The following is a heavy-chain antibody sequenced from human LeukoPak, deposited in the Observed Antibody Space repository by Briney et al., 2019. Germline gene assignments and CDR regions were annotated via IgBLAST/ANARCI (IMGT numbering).Heavy chain of an antibody. J-gene: IGHJ6*03. Sequence: NPSETLSLTCTVSGGSISSYYWSWIRQPPGKGLEWIGYIYYSGSTNYNPSLKSRVTISVDTSKNQFSLKLSSVTAADTAVYYCAILGYLKGYYMDVWGKGTTVTVSS. CDR3: AILGYLKGYYMDV. V-gene: IGHV4-59*01. CDR2: IYYSGST. D-gene: IGHD1-1*01. CDR1: GGSISSYY.